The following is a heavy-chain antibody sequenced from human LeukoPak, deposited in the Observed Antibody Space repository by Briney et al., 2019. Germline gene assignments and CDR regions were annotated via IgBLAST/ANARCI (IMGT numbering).Heavy chain of an antibody. J-gene: IGHJ4*02. Sequence: SETLSLTCTVSGGSINSYYWSWIRQPPGKGLEWIGYIYYSGSINYNPSLKSRVTISVDTSKNQFSLKLSSVTAADTAVYYCARGRGFDFWSGYYRNYFDYWGQGTLVTVSS. CDR1: GGSINSYY. CDR2: IYYSGSI. D-gene: IGHD3-3*01. V-gene: IGHV4-59*12. CDR3: ARGRGFDFWSGYYRNYFDY.